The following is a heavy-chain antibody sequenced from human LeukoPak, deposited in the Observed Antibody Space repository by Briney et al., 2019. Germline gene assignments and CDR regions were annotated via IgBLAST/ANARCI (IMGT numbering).Heavy chain of an antibody. D-gene: IGHD2-8*01. Sequence: GASVKVSCKASGYTFTSYGISWVRQAPGQGLEWMGWISAYNGNTNYAQKLQGRVTMTTDTSTSTAYLELRSLRSDDTAVYYCARWGGHCTSGLCYYFDCWGQGTLVTVSS. CDR2: ISAYNGNT. J-gene: IGHJ4*02. CDR3: ARWGGHCTSGLCYYFDC. CDR1: GYTFTSYG. V-gene: IGHV1-18*01.